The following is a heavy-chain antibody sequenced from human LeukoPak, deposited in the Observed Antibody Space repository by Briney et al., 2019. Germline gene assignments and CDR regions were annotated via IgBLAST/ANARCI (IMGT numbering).Heavy chain of an antibody. Sequence: GGSLRLSCAASGFTFSRYGMSWVRQAPGKGLEWVSAIVGSSGSTYYADSVKGRFTISRDNSKNTLYLQMNSLRAEDTAVYYCAKPPRGSGEDYWGQGTLVTVSS. V-gene: IGHV3-23*01. CDR1: GFTFSRYG. J-gene: IGHJ4*02. D-gene: IGHD3-10*01. CDR2: IVGSSGST. CDR3: AKPPRGSGEDY.